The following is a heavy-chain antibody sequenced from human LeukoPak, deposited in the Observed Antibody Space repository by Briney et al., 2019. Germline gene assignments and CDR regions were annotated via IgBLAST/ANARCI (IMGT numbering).Heavy chain of an antibody. CDR3: ARDPAGGGGFFDY. J-gene: IGHJ4*02. CDR1: GGSISGFY. CDR2: IYYTGTS. V-gene: IGHV4-59*01. D-gene: IGHD3-16*01. Sequence: PSETLSLTCTVSGGSISGFYWNWIRQPPGKGLEWIVYIYYTGTSNYNPANPSLTSRVTISVDTSNNQFSLKLSSVTAADTAVYYCARDPAGGGGFFDYWGQGALVTVSS.